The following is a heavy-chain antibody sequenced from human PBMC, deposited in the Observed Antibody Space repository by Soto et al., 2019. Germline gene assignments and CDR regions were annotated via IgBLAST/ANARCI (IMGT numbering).Heavy chain of an antibody. CDR2: IWYDGSNK. Sequence: GGSLRLSCAASGFTFSSYGMHWVRQAPGKGLEWVAVIWYDGSNKYYADSVKGRFTISRDNSKNTLYLQMNSLRAEDTALYYCARDDHCSSTSCYRGDAFDIWGQGTMVTVSS. CDR1: GFTFSSYG. D-gene: IGHD2-2*02. J-gene: IGHJ3*02. CDR3: ARDDHCSSTSCYRGDAFDI. V-gene: IGHV3-33*08.